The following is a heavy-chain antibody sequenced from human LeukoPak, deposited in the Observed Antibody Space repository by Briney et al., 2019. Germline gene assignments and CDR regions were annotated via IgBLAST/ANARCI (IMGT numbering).Heavy chain of an antibody. D-gene: IGHD3-22*01. CDR2: IYYSGST. V-gene: IGHV4-59*01. CDR3: ARYYYDSSGFGPDY. J-gene: IGHJ4*02. Sequence: PSETLSLTCTVSGGSISTYYWSWIRQPPGKGLEWIGYIYYSGSTNYNPSLKSPVTISVDTSKNQFSLKLSSVTAADTAVYYCARYYYDSSGFGPDYWGQGTLVTVSS. CDR1: GGSISTYY.